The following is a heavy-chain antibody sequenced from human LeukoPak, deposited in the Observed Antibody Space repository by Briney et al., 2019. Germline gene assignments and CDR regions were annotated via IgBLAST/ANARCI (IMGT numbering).Heavy chain of an antibody. D-gene: IGHD3-22*01. V-gene: IGHV3-23*01. CDR2: ISGSGGST. J-gene: IGHJ5*02. CDR3: ARDRTYYYDSSGYNNWFDP. CDR1: GFTFSSYA. Sequence: GGSLRLSCAASGFTFSSYAMSWVRQAPGKGLEWVSAISGSGGSTYYADSVKGRFTISRDNSKNTLYLQMNSLRAEDTAVYYCARDRTYYYDSSGYNNWFDPWGQGTLVTVSS.